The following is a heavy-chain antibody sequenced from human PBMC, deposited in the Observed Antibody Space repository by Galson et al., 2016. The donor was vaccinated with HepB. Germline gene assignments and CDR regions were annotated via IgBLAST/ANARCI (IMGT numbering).Heavy chain of an antibody. J-gene: IGHJ5*02. CDR3: TRGHPVSGPRYDL. CDR2: IKSEVAGGTA. Sequence: SLRLSCAASGFTFSHRWLSWVRQAPGRGLEWIGRIKSEVAGGTADYSPPVKGRFIITRDDSERTVYLQLNNLKSEDTAVYYCTRGHPVSGPRYDLWGRGTLVTVSS. CDR1: GFTFSHRW. V-gene: IGHV3-15*01. D-gene: IGHD3-16*02.